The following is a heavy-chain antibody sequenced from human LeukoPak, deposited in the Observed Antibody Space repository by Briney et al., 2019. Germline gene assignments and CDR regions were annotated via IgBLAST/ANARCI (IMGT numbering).Heavy chain of an antibody. Sequence: PSETLSLTCTVSGGSISSYYWSWIRQPAGKGLEWIGRIYTSGSTNYNPSLKSRVTMSVDTSKNQFSLKLSSVTAADTAVYYCARDHGLGSPTYMDVWGKGTTVTVSS. D-gene: IGHD6-13*01. CDR2: IYTSGST. CDR3: ARDHGLGSPTYMDV. V-gene: IGHV4-4*07. J-gene: IGHJ6*03. CDR1: GGSISSYY.